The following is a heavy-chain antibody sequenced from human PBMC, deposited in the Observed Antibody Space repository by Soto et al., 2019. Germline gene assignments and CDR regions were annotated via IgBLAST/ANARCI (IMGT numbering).Heavy chain of an antibody. V-gene: IGHV4-30-4*01. CDR2: IYYSGST. J-gene: IGHJ4*02. Sequence: QVQLQESGPGLVKPSQTLSLTCTVSGGSISSGDYYWSWIRQPPGKGLEWIGYIYYSGSTYYNPSLKSRVTIAVDTSKNQFSLKLSSVTAADTAVYYCARVPYYYDSSGHLTVFDYWGQGTLVTVSS. CDR3: ARVPYYYDSSGHLTVFDY. D-gene: IGHD3-22*01. CDR1: GGSISSGDYY.